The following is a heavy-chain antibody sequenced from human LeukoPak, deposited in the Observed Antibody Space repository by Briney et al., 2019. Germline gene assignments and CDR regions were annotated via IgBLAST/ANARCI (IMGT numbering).Heavy chain of an antibody. CDR3: ATDGLYGSGSYGALDI. CDR2: IRQDGNEK. CDR1: GFTFSFYW. D-gene: IGHD3-10*01. J-gene: IGHJ3*02. V-gene: IGHV3-7*01. Sequence: AGGSLRLSCAASGFTFSFYWMSWVRQAPGKGLEWVANIRQDGNEKYYVDSVKGRFTISRDNAKNSLYLQMNSLRAEDTAVYYCATDGLYGSGSYGALDIWGQGTMVTVSS.